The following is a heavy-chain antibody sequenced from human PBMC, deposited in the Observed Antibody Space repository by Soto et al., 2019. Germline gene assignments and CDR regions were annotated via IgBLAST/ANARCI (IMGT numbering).Heavy chain of an antibody. Sequence: QLQLQESGPGLVEPSQTLSLTCTVSGGSISTSVYYWGWIRQPPGRGLEWMANIYYSGSAYYNPPLKSRGSASVDTAKNQFSLELRSVTAADTAVYYCAREGSRAFDIWGQGTMVTVSS. J-gene: IGHJ3*02. CDR1: GGSISTSVYY. CDR3: AREGSRAFDI. V-gene: IGHV4-39*02. CDR2: IYYSGSA. D-gene: IGHD2-15*01.